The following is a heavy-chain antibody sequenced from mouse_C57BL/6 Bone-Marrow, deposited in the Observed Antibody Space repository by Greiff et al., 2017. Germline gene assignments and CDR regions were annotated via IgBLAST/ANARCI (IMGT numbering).Heavy chain of an antibody. J-gene: IGHJ2*01. CDR2: IDPEDGDT. D-gene: IGHD2-2*01. Sequence: EVQLQQSGAELVRPGASVKLSCTASGFNIKDYYMHWVKQRPEQGLEWIGRIDPEDGDTEYAPKFQGKATKAAATTANTAYLQLSSLTSEDTTVYSCTSFFYGYYLHYWGQGTTLTLSS. V-gene: IGHV14-1*01. CDR3: TSFFYGYYLHY. CDR1: GFNIKDYY.